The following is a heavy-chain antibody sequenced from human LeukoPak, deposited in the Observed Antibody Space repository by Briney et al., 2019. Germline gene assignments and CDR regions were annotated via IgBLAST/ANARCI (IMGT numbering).Heavy chain of an antibody. CDR1: GGSISSSSYY. CDR3: ARITVYSSSWYGYMNFDY. Sequence: SESLSLTCTVSGGSISSSSYYWGWIRQPPGKRLEWNGSIYYSGSTYYNPSLKSRVTISVDTSKNQFSLKLSSVTAADTAVYSCARITVYSSSWYGYMNFDYWGQGTLVTVSS. V-gene: IGHV4-39*01. D-gene: IGHD6-13*01. CDR2: IYYSGST. J-gene: IGHJ4*02.